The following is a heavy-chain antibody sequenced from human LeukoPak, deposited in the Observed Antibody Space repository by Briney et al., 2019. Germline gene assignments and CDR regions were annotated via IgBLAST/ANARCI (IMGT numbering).Heavy chain of an antibody. D-gene: IGHD5-12*01. Sequence: SETLSLTCSVSGGSINSFYWSWIRQTPEKGLEWIGYIYYSGSTNYNPSLRSRVTISLDTSKNQFSLKLTSVTAADTAVYYCARGGQWVRFDYFYYMDVWGKGTTVTVSS. J-gene: IGHJ6*03. CDR1: GGSINSFY. CDR3: ARGGQWVRFDYFYYMDV. CDR2: IYYSGST. V-gene: IGHV4-59*01.